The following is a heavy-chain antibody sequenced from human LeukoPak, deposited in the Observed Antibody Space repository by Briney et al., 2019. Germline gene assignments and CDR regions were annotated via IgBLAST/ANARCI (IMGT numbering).Heavy chain of an antibody. V-gene: IGHV3-7*01. D-gene: IGHD2-2*01. CDR2: IKQDGSEK. CDR1: GFTFSSYW. Sequence: GGSLSLSCAASGFTFSSYWLTWFRQAPGKGLEWWANIKQDGSEKYYVDSVKGRFTISRDNAKNSLYLQMNSLRAEDTAVYYCARVNRGAYCSSTSCRYFDYWGQGTLVTVSS. CDR3: ARVNRGAYCSSTSCRYFDY. J-gene: IGHJ4*02.